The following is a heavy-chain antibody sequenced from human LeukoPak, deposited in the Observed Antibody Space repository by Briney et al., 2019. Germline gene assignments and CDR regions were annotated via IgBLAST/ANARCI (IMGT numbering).Heavy chain of an antibody. Sequence: GASVRVSCKAPVYGFTDYYIHWVRQAPGQGLEWMGRINPNSGGTKYAQKFQGRVTMTRDTSISTAYMELSRLRSDDTAVYYCARGAGYSYGDNWFDPWGQGTLVTVSS. D-gene: IGHD5-18*01. CDR1: VYGFTDYY. J-gene: IGHJ5*02. CDR2: INPNSGGT. V-gene: IGHV1-2*02. CDR3: ARGAGYSYGDNWFDP.